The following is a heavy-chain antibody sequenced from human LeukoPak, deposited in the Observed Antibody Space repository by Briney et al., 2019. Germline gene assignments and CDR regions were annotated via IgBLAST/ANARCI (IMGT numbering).Heavy chain of an antibody. CDR2: VYYGGRT. J-gene: IGHJ6*02. CDR1: GGSISSDY. CDR3: ARPNPVLLYGMDV. V-gene: IGHV4-59*08. Sequence: SETLSLTCTVSGGSISSDYWSWIRQPPGKGLEWIGYVYYGGRTSYNPSLKSRVTISVDMSKNQFSLKLKSVTAADTAVYYCARPNPVLLYGMDVWGQGTTVTVSS.